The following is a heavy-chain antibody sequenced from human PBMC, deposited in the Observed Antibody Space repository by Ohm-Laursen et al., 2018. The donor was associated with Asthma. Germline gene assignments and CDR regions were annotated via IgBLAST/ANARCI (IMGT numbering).Heavy chain of an antibody. CDR2: ISTASTFI. CDR1: GYTLSRYS. CDR3: ARRGRRGWPSRDPQGYGMDV. D-gene: IGHD5-12*01. Sequence: GSLRLSCTHSGYTLSRYSIHWVRQAPGKGLEWVASISTASTFIYYADSVRGRFTTSRDNAKNSLYLQMNSLRAEDTAVYYCARRGRRGWPSRDPQGYGMDVWGQGTTVTVSS. J-gene: IGHJ6*02. V-gene: IGHV3-21*04.